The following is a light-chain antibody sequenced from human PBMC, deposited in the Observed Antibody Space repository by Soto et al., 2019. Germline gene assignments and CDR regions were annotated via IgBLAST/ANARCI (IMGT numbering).Light chain of an antibody. V-gene: IGKV3-20*01. CDR1: QSVSSSY. J-gene: IGKJ3*01. CDR3: LQYGSSPPIFT. Sequence: EIVLTQSPGTLSLSPGERATLSCRASQSVSSSYLAWYQQKPGQAPRLLIYAASSRATGIPDRFSGSGSGTDFTLTISRLEPEDFAVYYCLQYGSSPPIFTFGPGTNVDIK. CDR2: AAS.